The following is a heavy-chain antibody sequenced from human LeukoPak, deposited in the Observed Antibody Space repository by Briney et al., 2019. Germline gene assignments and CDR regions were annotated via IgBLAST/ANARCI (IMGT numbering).Heavy chain of an antibody. D-gene: IGHD3-16*01. CDR1: GYTFTSYY. Sequence: ASVKVSCKASGYTFTSYYMHWVRQAPGQGLEWMGIIHPSGGSTSYAQRFPGRVTMTRDTSTSTVYMELSSLTSEDTAVYYCARDGRRSAYTAPFPYYYYMDVWGKGTTVTVSS. J-gene: IGHJ6*03. CDR3: ARDGRRSAYTAPFPYYYYMDV. V-gene: IGHV1-46*01. CDR2: IHPSGGST.